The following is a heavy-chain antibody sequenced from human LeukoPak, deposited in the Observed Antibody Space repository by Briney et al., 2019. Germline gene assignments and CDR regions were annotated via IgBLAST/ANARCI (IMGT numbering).Heavy chain of an antibody. V-gene: IGHV4-59*08. CDR3: RSGSYYTDYYFDY. Sequence: SETLSLTCTVSGGSISSYYWSWIRQPPGKGLEWIGYIYYSGSTNYNPSLKSRVTISVDTSKNQFSLKLSSVTAADTAVYYCRSGSYYTDYYFDYWGQGTLVTVSS. CDR2: IYYSGST. J-gene: IGHJ4*02. CDR1: GGSISSYY. D-gene: IGHD3-10*01.